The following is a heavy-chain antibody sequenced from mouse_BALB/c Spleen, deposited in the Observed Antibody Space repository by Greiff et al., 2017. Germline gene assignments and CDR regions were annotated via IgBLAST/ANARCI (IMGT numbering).Heavy chain of an antibody. CDR2: ISSGGSYT. CDR3: ARQAYYAFAY. D-gene: IGHD1-1*01. Sequence: EVQGVESGGGLVKPGGSLKLSCAASGFTFSSYAMSWVRQTPEKRLEWVATISSGGSYTYYPDSVKGRFTISRDNAKNTLYLQMSSLRSEDTAMYYCARQAYYAFAYWGQGTLVTVSA. CDR1: GFTFSSYA. J-gene: IGHJ3*01. V-gene: IGHV5-9-3*01.